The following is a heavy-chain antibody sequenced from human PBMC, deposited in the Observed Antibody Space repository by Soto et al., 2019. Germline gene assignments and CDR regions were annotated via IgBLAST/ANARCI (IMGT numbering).Heavy chain of an antibody. V-gene: IGHV2-5*02. CDR2: IYWDDDK. CDR1: GFSLSTSGVG. CDR3: AHSEYYGDYGFSFQH. D-gene: IGHD4-17*01. J-gene: IGHJ1*01. Sequence: QITLKESGPTLVKPTQTLTLTCTFSGFSLSTSGVGVGWIRQPPGKALEWLALIYWDDDKRYSPSLKSRLPITKDTSKNQVVLTMTNMDPVDTATDYCAHSEYYGDYGFSFQHWGQGTLVTVSS.